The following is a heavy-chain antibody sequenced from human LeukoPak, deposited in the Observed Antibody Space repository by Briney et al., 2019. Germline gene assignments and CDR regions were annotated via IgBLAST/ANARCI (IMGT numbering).Heavy chain of an antibody. V-gene: IGHV3-48*04. J-gene: IGHJ2*01. CDR3: ARDQYSSSWKSDWYFDL. Sequence: GGSLRLSCAASGFTFSSYSMNWVRHAPGKGLEWVSYISSSSSPIYYADSVKGRFTISRDNAKNSLYLQKNSLRAEDTAVYYCARDQYSSSWKSDWYFDLWGRGTLVTVSS. CDR2: ISSSSSPI. D-gene: IGHD6-13*01. CDR1: GFTFSSYS.